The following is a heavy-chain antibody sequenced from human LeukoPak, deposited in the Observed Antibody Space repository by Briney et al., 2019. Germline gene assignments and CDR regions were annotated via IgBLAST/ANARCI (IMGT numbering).Heavy chain of an antibody. CDR1: GGSISSYY. J-gene: IGHJ6*03. Sequence: PSETLSLTCTVSGGSISSYYWNWIRQPPGKGLEWIGYIYYSGITNYNPSLKSRVTISVDTSKNQFSLKLSSVTAADTAVYYCARVDTAMVTLKYYYYMDVWGKGTTVTISS. CDR2: IYYSGIT. V-gene: IGHV4-59*01. D-gene: IGHD5-18*01. CDR3: ARVDTAMVTLKYYYYMDV.